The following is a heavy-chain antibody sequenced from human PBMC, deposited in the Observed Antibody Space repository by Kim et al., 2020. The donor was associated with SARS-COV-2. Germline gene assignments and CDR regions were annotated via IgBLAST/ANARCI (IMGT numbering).Heavy chain of an antibody. D-gene: IGHD2-2*01. Sequence: GGSLRLSCAASGFTFSSYGMHWVRQAPGKGLEWVAVISYDGSNKYYADSVKGRFTISRDNSKNTLYLQMNSLRAEDTAVYYCAPNSPDIVVVPRLSDWGQGTLVTVSS. CDR2: ISYDGSNK. V-gene: IGHV3-30*03. CDR3: APNSPDIVVVPRLSD. CDR1: GFTFSSYG. J-gene: IGHJ4*02.